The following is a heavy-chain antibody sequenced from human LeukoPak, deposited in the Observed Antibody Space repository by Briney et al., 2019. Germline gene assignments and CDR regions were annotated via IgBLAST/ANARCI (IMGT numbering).Heavy chain of an antibody. Sequence: ASVKVSCKASGYTFTSYDINWVRQATGQGLEWMGWMNPNSGNTGYAQKFQGRVTITRNTSISTAYMELSSLRSEDTAVYYCARSMYNWNDGYFDYWDQGTLVTVSS. D-gene: IGHD1-1*01. J-gene: IGHJ4*02. CDR3: ARSMYNWNDGYFDY. CDR1: GYTFTSYD. V-gene: IGHV1-8*03. CDR2: MNPNSGNT.